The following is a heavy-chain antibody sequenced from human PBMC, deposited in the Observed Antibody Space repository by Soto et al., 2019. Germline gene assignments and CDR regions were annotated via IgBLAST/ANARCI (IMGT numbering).Heavy chain of an antibody. J-gene: IGHJ4*02. CDR2: FDPEDGET. Sequence: ASVKVSCKVSGYTLTELSMHWVRQAPGKGLEWMGGFDPEDGETIYAQKFQGRVTMTEDTSTDTAYMELSSLRSEDTAVYYCATDLRLRYFDWPPNDYWGQGTLVTVSS. CDR1: GYTLTELS. D-gene: IGHD3-9*01. CDR3: ATDLRLRYFDWPPNDY. V-gene: IGHV1-24*01.